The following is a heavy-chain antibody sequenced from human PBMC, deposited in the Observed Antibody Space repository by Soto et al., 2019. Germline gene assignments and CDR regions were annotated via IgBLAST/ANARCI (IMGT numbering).Heavy chain of an antibody. CDR2: ISSHSNYK. Sequence: GGSLRLSCAASGFTLSNYSMSWVRQTPGKGLEWVSSISSHSNYKYYVDSVKVRFTISRDNAKSSLYLQMNSLRAEDTAVYSCATARTTSWSGPTRGWFDPLGQGSLITVCS. D-gene: IGHD1-1*01. J-gene: IGHJ5*02. V-gene: IGHV3-21*01. CDR3: ATARTTSWSGPTRGWFDP. CDR1: GFTLSNYS.